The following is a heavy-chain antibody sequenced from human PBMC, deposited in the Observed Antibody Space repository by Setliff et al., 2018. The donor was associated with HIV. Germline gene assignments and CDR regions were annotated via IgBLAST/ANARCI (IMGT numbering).Heavy chain of an antibody. J-gene: IGHJ4*01. CDR2: IYHSGST. V-gene: IGHV4-38-2*01. D-gene: IGHD5-18*01. CDR1: GYSISSGYY. CDR3: ARLGYSYGTRALDY. Sequence: SETLSLTCAVSGYSISSGYYWGWIRQPPGKGLEWIGSIYHSGSTYYNLSLKSRVTISVDTAKNQFSLKLGSVTAADTAVYYCARLGYSYGTRALDYWGHGTLVTVSS.